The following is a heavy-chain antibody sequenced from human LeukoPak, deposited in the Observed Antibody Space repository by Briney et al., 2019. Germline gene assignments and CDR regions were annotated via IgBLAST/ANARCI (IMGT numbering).Heavy chain of an antibody. V-gene: IGHV3-7*01. CDR1: GFTFSSYW. D-gene: IGHD5-18*01. Sequence: PGGSLRLSCAASGFTFSSYWMSWVRQAPGKGLEWVANIKHDGSEKYYVDSVKGRFTISRDNAKNSLYLQMNSLRAEDTAVYYCARGTWIQLWLPFDYWGQGTLVTVSS. CDR2: IKHDGSEK. CDR3: ARGTWIQLWLPFDY. J-gene: IGHJ4*02.